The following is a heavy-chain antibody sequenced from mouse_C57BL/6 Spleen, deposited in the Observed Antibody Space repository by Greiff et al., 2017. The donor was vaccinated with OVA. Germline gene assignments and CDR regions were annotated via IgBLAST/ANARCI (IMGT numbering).Heavy chain of an antibody. Sequence: QVQLQQSGAELVKPGASVKLSCKASGYTFTSYWMHWVKQRPGQGLEWIGMIHPNSGSTNYNEKFKSKATLTVDKSSSTAYMQLSSLTSEDSAVYYCARGGDYDPAWFAYWGQGTLVTVSA. D-gene: IGHD2-4*01. CDR2: IHPNSGST. CDR1: GYTFTSYW. CDR3: ARGGDYDPAWFAY. V-gene: IGHV1-64*01. J-gene: IGHJ3*01.